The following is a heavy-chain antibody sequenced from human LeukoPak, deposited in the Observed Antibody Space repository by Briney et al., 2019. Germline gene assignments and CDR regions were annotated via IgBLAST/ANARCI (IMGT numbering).Heavy chain of an antibody. Sequence: GGSQRLSHAASGFTVSSYSIQGVRQAPGKGLEWDSYISSSSSTIYHAASVKGRFSIYRDNVKNSLYLQMNSLRAEDTAVYYCARDPEDAFDIWGQGTMVTVSS. J-gene: IGHJ3*02. CDR1: GFTVSSYS. D-gene: IGHD1-14*01. CDR3: ARDPEDAFDI. CDR2: ISSSSSTI. V-gene: IGHV3-48*01.